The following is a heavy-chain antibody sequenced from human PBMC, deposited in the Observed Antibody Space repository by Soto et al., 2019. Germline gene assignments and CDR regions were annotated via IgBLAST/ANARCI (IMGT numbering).Heavy chain of an antibody. CDR3: IGGEWGRRYFDD. Sequence: QVQLVQSGAEVKKPGASVKLSCQASEYTFTDYFIHWVRQAPGQGLEWMGLINLGGTTTTHAQKSQGRLTISRGPSTRTACLGLSSLRSEATAVDYCIGGEWGRRYFDDWGPGTLVSVSS. D-gene: IGHD3-16*01. J-gene: IGHJ4*02. CDR1: EYTFTDYF. CDR2: INLGGTTT. V-gene: IGHV1-46*04.